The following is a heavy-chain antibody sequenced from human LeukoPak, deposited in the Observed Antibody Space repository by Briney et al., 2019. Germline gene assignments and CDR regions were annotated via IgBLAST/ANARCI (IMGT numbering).Heavy chain of an antibody. D-gene: IGHD2-15*01. Sequence: PGGSLRLSCAASGFSFSSYSINWIRQTPGKGLEWVSSISSGSNYIYYADSVKGRFIISRDNAENSLYLQMNSLRAEDTAVYYCARTRRSGIFDYWGQGTLVTVSS. CDR3: ARTRRSGIFDY. V-gene: IGHV3-21*01. CDR2: ISSGSNYI. J-gene: IGHJ4*02. CDR1: GFSFSSYS.